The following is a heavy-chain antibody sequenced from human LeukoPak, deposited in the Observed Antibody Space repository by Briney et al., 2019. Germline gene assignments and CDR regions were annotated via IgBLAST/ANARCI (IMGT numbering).Heavy chain of an antibody. CDR3: ARASKYGYNWNYAEFDY. J-gene: IGHJ4*02. D-gene: IGHD1-7*01. CDR1: GDSVSSNSAA. V-gene: IGHV6-1*01. Sequence: SQTLSLTCAISGDSVSSNSAAWNWIRQSPSRGLEWLGGTYYRSKWYNDYAVSVKSRITINPDTSKNQFSLQLNSVTPEDTAVYYCARASKYGYNWNYAEFDYWGQGTLVTVSS. CDR2: TYYRSKWYN.